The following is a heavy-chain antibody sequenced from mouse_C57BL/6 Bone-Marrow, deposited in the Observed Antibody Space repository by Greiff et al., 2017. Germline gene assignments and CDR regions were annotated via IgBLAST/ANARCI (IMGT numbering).Heavy chain of an antibody. Sequence: QVQLKESGPGLVAPSQSLSITCTVSGFSLTSYAISWVRQPPGKGLEWLGVIWTGGGTNYNSALKSRLSISKENSKSQVFLKMNSLQTDDTARYYCARNRDYGSSFYWYFDVWGTGTTVTVSS. J-gene: IGHJ1*03. CDR1: GFSLTSYA. CDR2: IWTGGGT. V-gene: IGHV2-9-1*01. CDR3: ARNRDYGSSFYWYFDV. D-gene: IGHD1-1*01.